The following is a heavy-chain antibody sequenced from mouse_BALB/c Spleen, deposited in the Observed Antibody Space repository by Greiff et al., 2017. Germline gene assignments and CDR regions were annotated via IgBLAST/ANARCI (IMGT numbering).Heavy chain of an antibody. J-gene: IGHJ1*01. CDR3: ARGAVVDNFDV. V-gene: IGHV5-6-5*01. CDR1: GFTFSSYA. Sequence: EVMLVESGGGLVKPGGSLKLSCAASGFTFSSYAMSWVRQTPEKRLEWVASISSGGSTYYPDSVKGRFTISRDNARNILYLQMSSLRSEDTAMYYCARGAVVDNFDVWGAGTTVTVSS. CDR2: ISSGGST. D-gene: IGHD1-1*01.